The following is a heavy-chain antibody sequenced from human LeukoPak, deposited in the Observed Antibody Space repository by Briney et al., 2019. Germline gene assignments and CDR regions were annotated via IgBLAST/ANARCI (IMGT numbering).Heavy chain of an antibody. D-gene: IGHD3-9*01. Sequence: ASVKVSCKASGYTFTSYGISWVRQAPGQGLEWMGWISAYNGNTNYAQKLQGRVTMTTDTSTSTAYMELRSLRSDDTAVYYCARGIGHPTYYDILTGYPLGGYYYYGMDVWGKGTTDTVSS. V-gene: IGHV1-18*04. J-gene: IGHJ6*04. CDR1: GYTFTSYG. CDR3: ARGIGHPTYYDILTGYPLGGYYYYGMDV. CDR2: ISAYNGNT.